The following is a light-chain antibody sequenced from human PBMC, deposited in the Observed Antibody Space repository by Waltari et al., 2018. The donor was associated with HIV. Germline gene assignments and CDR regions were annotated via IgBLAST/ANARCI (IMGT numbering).Light chain of an antibody. CDR3: CSYAGSSTLL. Sequence: QSALTQPASVSGSPGQSITISCTGASSDVGGYNSVSWYQHHPGKAPKLMIYDVSERPAGVSNRFSGSKSGNTASLTISGLQAEDEADYYCCSYAGSSTLLFGGGTKVTVL. CDR2: DVS. V-gene: IGLV2-23*02. J-gene: IGLJ3*02. CDR1: SSDVGGYNS.